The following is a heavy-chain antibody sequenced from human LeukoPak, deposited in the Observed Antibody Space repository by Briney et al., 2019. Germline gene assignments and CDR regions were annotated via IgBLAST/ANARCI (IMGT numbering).Heavy chain of an antibody. V-gene: IGHV4-59*01. CDR3: ARLTGYSSESWFDP. Sequence: SETLSLTCTVSGGSISSYYWSWIRQPPGKGLEWIGYIYYSGSTNYKSSLESRVTISVDTSKNQFSLKLSSVTAADTAVYYCARLTGYSSESWFDPWGQGTLVTVSS. CDR1: GGSISSYY. D-gene: IGHD3-9*01. J-gene: IGHJ5*02. CDR2: IYYSGST.